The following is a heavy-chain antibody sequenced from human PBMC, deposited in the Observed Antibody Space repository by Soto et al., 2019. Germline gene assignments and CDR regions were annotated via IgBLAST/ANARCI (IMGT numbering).Heavy chain of an antibody. CDR3: ASSIAVAGTSFDY. CDR2: IYSGGST. Sequence: EVQLVETGGGLIQPGGSLRLSCAASGFTVSSNYMSWVRQAPGNGLEWVSVIYSGGSTYYADSVKGRFTISRDNSKNTLYLQMNSLRAEDTAVYYCASSIAVAGTSFDYWGQGTLVTVSS. V-gene: IGHV3-53*02. D-gene: IGHD6-19*01. CDR1: GFTVSSNY. J-gene: IGHJ4*02.